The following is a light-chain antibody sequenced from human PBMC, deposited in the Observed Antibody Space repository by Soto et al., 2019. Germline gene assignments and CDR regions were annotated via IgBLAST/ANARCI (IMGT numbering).Light chain of an antibody. CDR2: GVS. Sequence: QSVLTQPASVSGSPGQSITISCTGTSSDVGGYDYVSWYQQHPGKAPKLMIYGVSNRPSGVSNRFSGSKSGNTASLTISGLQAEDEADYYCSSYTTSITHVFGGGTKVTVL. J-gene: IGLJ3*02. V-gene: IGLV2-14*03. CDR3: SSYTTSITHV. CDR1: SSDVGGYDY.